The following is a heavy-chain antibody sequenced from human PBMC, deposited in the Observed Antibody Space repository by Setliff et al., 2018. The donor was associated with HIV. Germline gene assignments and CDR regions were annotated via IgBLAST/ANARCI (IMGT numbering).Heavy chain of an antibody. CDR2: IYYTGST. Sequence: SETLSLTCTVSGGSVNDFYCNWIRQPPGKGPEWIGYIYYTGSTNYNPSLKSRVTISLDTSKNQFSLNVNSVTAADTAVYYCARVRLTMIMMVDYFDQWGQGTLVTVSS. D-gene: IGHD3-22*01. V-gene: IGHV4-59*02. CDR1: GGSVNDFY. CDR3: ARVRLTMIMMVDYFDQ. J-gene: IGHJ4*02.